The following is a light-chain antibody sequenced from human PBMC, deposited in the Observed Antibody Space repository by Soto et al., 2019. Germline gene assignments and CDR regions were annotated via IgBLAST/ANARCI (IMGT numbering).Light chain of an antibody. V-gene: IGKV3-15*01. CDR2: GAS. CDR1: QSVTYN. Sequence: IMLTKSAVTLSASPGERVTFSFRASQSVTYNLAWYQQKPGQAPRLLIYGASTRDTGIPARFSGRGSGTEFTLTISSLQPEDFATYYCQHSNSYPDAFGEGTKVDIK. CDR3: QHSNSYPDA. J-gene: IGKJ1*01.